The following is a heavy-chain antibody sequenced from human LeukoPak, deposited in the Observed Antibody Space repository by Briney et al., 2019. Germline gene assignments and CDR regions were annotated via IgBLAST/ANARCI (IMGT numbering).Heavy chain of an antibody. CDR2: INNIGHT. CDR1: GESFNGYY. J-gene: IGHJ6*03. CDR3: ARGEGNDYVWGSFYYYLDV. V-gene: IGHV4-34*01. D-gene: IGHD3-16*01. Sequence: PSETLSLTCAVNGESFNGYYWTWIRQSPGKGLEWIGEINNIGHTNYNPSLKSRVTISLDTSQKQFSLKLSSVTAADTAIYFCARGEGNDYVWGSFYYYLDVWGKGTTVTVSS.